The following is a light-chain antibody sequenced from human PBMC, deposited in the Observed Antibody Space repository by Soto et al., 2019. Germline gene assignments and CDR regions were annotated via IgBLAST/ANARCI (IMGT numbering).Light chain of an antibody. CDR3: QQCGSPST. CDR2: DAS. Sequence: EIGLTHSPATLSLSPGERANLSCSASQSAISYLAWYQQKPGQAPRLLIYDASKRATGIPARFSGSGSGTDFTPTISRLEPEDFAVYYCQQCGSPSTFGQGTRLEI. J-gene: IGKJ5*01. V-gene: IGKV3-11*01. CDR1: QSAISY.